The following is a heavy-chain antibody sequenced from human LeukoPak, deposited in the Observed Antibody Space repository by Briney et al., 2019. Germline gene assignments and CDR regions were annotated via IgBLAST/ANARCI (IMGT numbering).Heavy chain of an antibody. V-gene: IGHV3-64D*06. D-gene: IGHD4-11*01. CDR3: AKSPSQATVTTVYRF. Sequence: GGSLRLSCSASGFTFSTYAMHWVRQAPGKGLEYVSAISSNGGGTYYADSVKGRFTISRDNSKNTLYLQMSSLRPEDTAVYYCAKSPSQATVTTVYRFWGQGTLVTVSS. CDR1: GFTFSTYA. CDR2: ISSNGGGT. J-gene: IGHJ4*02.